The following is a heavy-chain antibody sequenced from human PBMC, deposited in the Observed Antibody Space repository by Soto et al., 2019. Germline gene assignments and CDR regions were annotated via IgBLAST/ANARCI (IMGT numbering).Heavy chain of an antibody. CDR3: ARGTPTYQLLSNWFDP. J-gene: IGHJ5*02. D-gene: IGHD2-2*01. V-gene: IGHV1-2*04. CDR2: INPNSGGT. CDR1: GYTFTGYY. Sequence: ASVKVSCKASGYTFTGYYMHWVRQAPGQGLEWMGWINPNSGGTNYAQKFQGWVTMTRDTSISTAYMELSRLRSDDTAVYYCARGTPTYQLLSNWFDPWGQGTLVTVSS.